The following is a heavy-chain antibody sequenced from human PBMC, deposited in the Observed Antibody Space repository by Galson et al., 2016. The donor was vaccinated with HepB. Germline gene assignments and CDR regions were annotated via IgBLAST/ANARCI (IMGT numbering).Heavy chain of an antibody. V-gene: IGHV3-73*01. CDR2: IRSKANSYAT. D-gene: IGHD2-15*01. CDR3: TTGEANVGAAYMRDAFDI. CDR1: GFTFSDSA. J-gene: IGHJ3*02. Sequence: SLRLSCAASGFTFSDSAMHWVRQASGKGLEWVGRIRSKANSYATAYGASVKGRFTISRDDSENTAYLQMNSLKAEDTAVYYCTTGEANVGAAYMRDAFDIWGPGTMVTVSS.